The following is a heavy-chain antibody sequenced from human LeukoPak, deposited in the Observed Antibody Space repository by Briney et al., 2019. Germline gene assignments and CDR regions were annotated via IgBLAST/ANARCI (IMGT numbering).Heavy chain of an antibody. CDR2: ISLSGHT. CDR1: GGSITTTNY. J-gene: IGHJ4*02. D-gene: IGHD1-26*01. CDR3: SRESGPFSPFGH. V-gene: IGHV4-4*02. Sequence: SGTLSLTCGVSGGSITTTNYWSWVRQPPGQGLEWIGEISLSGHTNYNPSLRSRVTMPLDESKNHLSLILASVTAADTAIYYCSRESGPFSPFGHWGQGTLVTVTS.